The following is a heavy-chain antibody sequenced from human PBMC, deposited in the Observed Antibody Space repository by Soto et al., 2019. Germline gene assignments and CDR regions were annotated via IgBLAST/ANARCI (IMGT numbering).Heavy chain of an antibody. CDR3: ARVATMVRGVTFFDY. CDR1: GGSISSGDYY. V-gene: IGHV4-30-4*01. J-gene: IGHJ4*02. D-gene: IGHD3-10*01. CDR2: IYYSGST. Sequence: SETLSLTCTVSGGSISSGDYYWSWIRQPPGKGLEWIGYIYYSGSTYYNPSLKSRVTISVDTSKNQFSLKLSSVTAADTAVYYCARVATMVRGVTFFDYWGQGTLVTVS.